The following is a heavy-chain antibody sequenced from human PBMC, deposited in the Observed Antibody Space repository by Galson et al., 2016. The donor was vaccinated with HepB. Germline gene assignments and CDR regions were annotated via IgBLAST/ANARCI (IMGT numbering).Heavy chain of an antibody. V-gene: IGHV3-48*01. J-gene: IGHJ6*03. Sequence: SLRLSCAGSEFSFSSYSMSWVRQAPGKGLEWLSYISPSSSTIYYADSVQGRFTISRDNSKNTLYLHMNSLRAEDTAVYYCAKGGGYNSAYYFYYYMDVWGKGTTVTVSS. CDR1: EFSFSSYS. CDR2: ISPSSSTI. D-gene: IGHD5-24*01. CDR3: AKGGGYNSAYYFYYYMDV.